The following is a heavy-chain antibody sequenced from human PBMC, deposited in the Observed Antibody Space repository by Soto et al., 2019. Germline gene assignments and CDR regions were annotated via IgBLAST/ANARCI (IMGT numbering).Heavy chain of an antibody. CDR2: IYYSGST. CDR3: AGARLLCFGELLVDY. D-gene: IGHD3-10*01. CDR1: GGSISSYY. Sequence: SETLSLTCTVSGGSISSYYWSWIRQPPGKGLEWIGYIYYSGSTNYNPSLKSRVTISVDTSKNQFSLKLSSVTAADTAVYYCAGARLLCFGELLVDYWGQGTLVTVSS. V-gene: IGHV4-59*01. J-gene: IGHJ4*02.